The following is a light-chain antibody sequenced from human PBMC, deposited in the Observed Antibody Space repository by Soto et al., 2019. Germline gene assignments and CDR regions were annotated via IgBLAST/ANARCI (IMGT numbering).Light chain of an antibody. J-gene: IGLJ3*02. CDR1: SNDVGYYNY. CDR2: EVS. CDR3: TSYSRYRVLV. V-gene: IGLV2-14*01. Sequence: QSALSQPASVSGSPGQSITISCTGTSNDVGYYNYVSWYQQHPGQAPKLIIFEVSNRPSGVSDRFSGSNSGNTASLTISGLQAEDEADYYCTSYSRYRVLVFGGGTKLTVL.